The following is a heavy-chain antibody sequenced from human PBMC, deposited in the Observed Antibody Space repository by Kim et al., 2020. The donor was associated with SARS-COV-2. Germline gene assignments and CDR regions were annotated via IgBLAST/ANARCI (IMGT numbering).Heavy chain of an antibody. D-gene: IGHD6-13*01. CDR1: GYSFTNYW. J-gene: IGHJ5*02. CDR3: ARLGGYGSSSDQGDWFDP. CDR2: IYPGDSDT. Sequence: GESLKISCKGSGYSFTNYWIGWVRQMPGKGLEWMGIIYPGDSDTRYSPSFQGQVTISADKSISTAYLQWSSLKASDTAMYYCARLGGYGSSSDQGDWFDPWGQGTLVTVSS. V-gene: IGHV5-51*01.